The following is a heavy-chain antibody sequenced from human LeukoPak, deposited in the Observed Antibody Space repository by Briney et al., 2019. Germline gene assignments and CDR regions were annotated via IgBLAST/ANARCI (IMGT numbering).Heavy chain of an antibody. Sequence: GGSLRLSCAASGFTFDDYGMSWVRQAPGKGLEWVSGINWNGGSTGYADSVKGRLTISRDNAKNSLYLQMNSLRAEDTALYYCARMYSSSFRDYFDYWGQGTLVTVSS. CDR3: ARMYSSSFRDYFDY. CDR1: GFTFDDYG. J-gene: IGHJ4*02. CDR2: INWNGGST. V-gene: IGHV3-20*04. D-gene: IGHD6-6*01.